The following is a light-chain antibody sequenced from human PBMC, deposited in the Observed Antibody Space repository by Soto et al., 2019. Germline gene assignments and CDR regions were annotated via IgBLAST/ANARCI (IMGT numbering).Light chain of an antibody. CDR2: GAS. Sequence: EVGMTQSPATVSVSTGERATLCCRASQSITSNLAWYQQKPVQAPRLLIYGASTRATGIPARFSGSGSGTEFTLTINSLQSEDFAVYYCQQYNNWLTFGGGTKV. CDR3: QQYNNWLT. J-gene: IGKJ4*01. CDR1: QSITSN. V-gene: IGKV3-15*01.